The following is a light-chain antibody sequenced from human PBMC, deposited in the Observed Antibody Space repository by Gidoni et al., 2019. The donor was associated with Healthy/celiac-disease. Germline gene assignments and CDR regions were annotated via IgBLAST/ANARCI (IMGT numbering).Light chain of an antibody. CDR2: LCA. J-gene: IGKJ4*01. V-gene: IGKV2-28*01. CDR1: QSLLQSNGYNY. CDR3: MQELQTPPSLT. Sequence: DIVRTQSPLSLSVTPGEPASISCRASQSLLQSNGYNYLDWYLQKQAQSPQLLIYLCANRASGVPDRFSSRGSGTDFSLKISRVEAEDVGGYYCMQELQTPPSLTFGGGTKVEIK.